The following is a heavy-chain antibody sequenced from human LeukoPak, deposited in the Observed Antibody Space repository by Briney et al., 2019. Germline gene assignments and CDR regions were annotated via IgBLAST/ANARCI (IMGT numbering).Heavy chain of an antibody. D-gene: IGHD1-1*01. CDR2: VSGKSRAI. CDR3: ARGTTRGGYFDY. V-gene: IGHV3-21*05. CDR1: GFTFSDYG. J-gene: IGHJ4*02. Sequence: GGSLRLSCAASGFTFSDYGINWVRQAPGKGLEWLSFVSGKSRAIYYADSVKGRFTISRDNAKNSLYLQMNSLRAEDTAVYYCARGTTRGGYFDYWGQGTLVTVSS.